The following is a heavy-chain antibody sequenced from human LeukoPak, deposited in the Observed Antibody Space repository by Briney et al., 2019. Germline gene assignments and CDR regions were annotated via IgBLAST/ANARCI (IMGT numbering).Heavy chain of an antibody. Sequence: PGGSLRLSCAASGFTFSSYAMSLVRQAPGKGLEWVSAISGSGGSTYYADSVKGRFTIYRDNSKNTLYLQMNSLRAEDTAVYYCAKEAFDYDSSGYYYSDWGQGTLVTVSS. CDR1: GFTFSSYA. D-gene: IGHD3-22*01. V-gene: IGHV3-23*01. CDR3: AKEAFDYDSSGYYYSD. J-gene: IGHJ4*02. CDR2: ISGSGGST.